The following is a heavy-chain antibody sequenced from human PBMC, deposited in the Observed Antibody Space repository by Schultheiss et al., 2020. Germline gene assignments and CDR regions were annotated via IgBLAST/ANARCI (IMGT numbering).Heavy chain of an antibody. V-gene: IGHV3-23*01. D-gene: IGHD4-23*01. CDR3: ARDNGGNCNYIDY. CDR2: ISGSGEST. Sequence: GGSLRLSCAASGFTFRRYAIGWVRQAPGKGLEWVSAISGSGESTYYADSVKGRFTISRDNAKNSLYLQMNSLRAEDTAVYYCARDNGGNCNYIDYWGQGTLVTVSS. CDR1: GFTFRRYA. J-gene: IGHJ4*02.